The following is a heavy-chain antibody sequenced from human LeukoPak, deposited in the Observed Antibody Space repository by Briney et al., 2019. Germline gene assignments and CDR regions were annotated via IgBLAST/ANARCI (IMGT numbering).Heavy chain of an antibody. J-gene: IGHJ4*02. V-gene: IGHV4-38-2*02. CDR1: GYSISSGYY. D-gene: IGHD6-19*01. CDR2: IYHSGST. Sequence: NPSETLSLTCTVSGYSISSGYYWGWIRQPPGKGLEWIGSIYHSGSTYYNPSLKSRVTISVDTFKNQFSLKLSSVTAADTAVYYCAGEAGLKGYWGQGTLVTVSS. CDR3: AGEAGLKGY.